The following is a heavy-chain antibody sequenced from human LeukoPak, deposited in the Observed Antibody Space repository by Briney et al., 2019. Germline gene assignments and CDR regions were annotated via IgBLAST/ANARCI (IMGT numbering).Heavy chain of an antibody. V-gene: IGHV3-7*03. CDR3: AREGWELLRAFDI. CDR1: GFTFSSYW. Sequence: PGGSLRLSCAASGFTFSSYWMSWVRQAPGKGLEWVANIKQDGSEKYYVDSVKGRFTISRDNAKNSLYLQMNSLRAEDTALYHCAREGWELLRAFDIWGQGTMVTVSS. J-gene: IGHJ3*02. D-gene: IGHD1-26*01. CDR2: IKQDGSEK.